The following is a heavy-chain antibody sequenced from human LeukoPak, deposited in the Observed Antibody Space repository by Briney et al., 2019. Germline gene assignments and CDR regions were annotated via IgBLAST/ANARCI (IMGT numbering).Heavy chain of an antibody. Sequence: GASVKVSCKASGGTFSSYAISWVRQAPGQGLEWMGGIIPIFGTANYAQKFQGRVTITTDESTSTAYMELSSLRSEDTAVYYCARGSTAYYYDSSGNFGYWGQGTLVTVSS. CDR3: ARGSTAYYYDSSGNFGY. V-gene: IGHV1-69*05. D-gene: IGHD3-22*01. CDR2: IIPIFGTA. CDR1: GGTFSSYA. J-gene: IGHJ4*02.